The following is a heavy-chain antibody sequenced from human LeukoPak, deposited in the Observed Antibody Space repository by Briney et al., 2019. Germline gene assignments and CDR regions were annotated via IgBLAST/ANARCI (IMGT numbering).Heavy chain of an antibody. D-gene: IGHD2-15*01. CDR3: ARGRKDIVVVVAAKRGYYGMDV. V-gene: IGHV4-34*01. Sequence: PSETLSLTCAVYGGSFSGYYWSWIRQPPGKGLEWIGEINHSGSTNYNPSLKRRVTISVDTSKNQFSLKLSSVTAADTAVYYCARGRKDIVVVVAAKRGYYGMDVWGQGTTVTVSS. CDR2: INHSGST. J-gene: IGHJ6*02. CDR1: GGSFSGYY.